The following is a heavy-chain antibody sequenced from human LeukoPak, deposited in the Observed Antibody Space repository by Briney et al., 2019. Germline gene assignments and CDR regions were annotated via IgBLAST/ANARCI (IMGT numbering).Heavy chain of an antibody. CDR3: ARDPDRRPSGYYYGMDV. CDR2: TRNKANSYTT. Sequence: GGSLRLSCAASGFTFSDHYMDWVRQAPGKGLEWVGRTRNKANSYTTEYAASVKGRFTISRDDSKNSLYLQMNSLKTEDTAVYYCARDPDRRPSGYYYGMDVWGQGTTVTVSS. D-gene: IGHD6-6*01. V-gene: IGHV3-72*01. CDR1: GFTFSDHY. J-gene: IGHJ6*02.